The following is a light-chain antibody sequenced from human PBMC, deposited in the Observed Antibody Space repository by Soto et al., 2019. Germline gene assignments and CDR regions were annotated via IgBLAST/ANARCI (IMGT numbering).Light chain of an antibody. J-gene: IGKJ1*01. CDR2: GAS. Sequence: EIMLTQSPGTMSLSPGERATLSCRASQSVSSSYLAWYQQKPGQAPRLLIYGASSRATGIPARFSGSGSGTEFTLTISSLQSEDFALYYCQQYNNWPTTFGQGTNV. CDR1: QSVSSSY. V-gene: IGKV3D-15*01. CDR3: QQYNNWPTT.